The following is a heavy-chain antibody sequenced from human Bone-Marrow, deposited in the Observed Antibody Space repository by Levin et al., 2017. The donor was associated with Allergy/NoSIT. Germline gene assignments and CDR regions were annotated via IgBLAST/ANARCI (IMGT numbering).Heavy chain of an antibody. J-gene: IGHJ4*02. Sequence: SLKISCAASGFRFDDSAMHWVRQAPGKGLEWVSGISWNSGSIYYADSVKGRFTISRDNAKNSLFLQMNSLRAEDTALYYCAKGPGIAMIKGFIDYWGQGTLITVSS. CDR1: GFRFDDSA. V-gene: IGHV3-9*01. CDR3: AKGPGIAMIKGFIDY. D-gene: IGHD5-18*01. CDR2: ISWNSGSI.